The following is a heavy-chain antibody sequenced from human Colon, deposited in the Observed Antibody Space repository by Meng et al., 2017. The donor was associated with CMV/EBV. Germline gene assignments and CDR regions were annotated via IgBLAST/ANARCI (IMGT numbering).Heavy chain of an antibody. D-gene: IGHD1-26*01. V-gene: IGHV3-33*01. CDR1: GFNFSSYD. CDR2: IWYDGSNK. J-gene: IGHJ4*02. Sequence: GFNFSSYDRHWVRQAPGKGLEWVAVIWYDGSNKYYADSVKGRFTISRDNSKNTLYLQMNSLRAEDTAVYYCARGGGLVGATPTAILGYWGQGTLVTSPQ. CDR3: ARGGGLVGATPTAILGY.